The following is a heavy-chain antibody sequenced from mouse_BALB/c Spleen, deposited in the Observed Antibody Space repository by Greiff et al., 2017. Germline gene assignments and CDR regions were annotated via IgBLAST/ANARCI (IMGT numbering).Heavy chain of an antibody. D-gene: IGHD2-3*01. V-gene: IGHV1-80*01. Sequence: VKLQQSGAELVRPGSSVKISCKASGYAFSSYWMNWVKQRPGQGLEWIGQIYPGDGDTNYNGKFKGKATLTADKSSSTAYMQLSSLTSEDSAVYFCARWLLRYYAMDYWGQGTSVTVSS. CDR3: ARWLLRYYAMDY. J-gene: IGHJ4*01. CDR1: GYAFSSYW. CDR2: IYPGDGDT.